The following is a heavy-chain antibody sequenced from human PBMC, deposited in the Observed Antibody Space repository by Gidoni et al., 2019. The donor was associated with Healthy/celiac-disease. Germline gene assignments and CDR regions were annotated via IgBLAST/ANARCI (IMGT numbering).Heavy chain of an antibody. CDR3: AAPGGSGSYGN. CDR1: GFTFTSSA. D-gene: IGHD3-10*01. Sequence: QMQLVQSGPEVKKPGTSVKVSCKASGFTFTSSAVQWVRQARGQRLEWIGWIVVGSGNTNYAQKFQERVTITRDMSTSTAYMELSSLRSEDTAVYYCAAPGGSGSYGNWGQGTLVTVSS. J-gene: IGHJ4*02. CDR2: IVVGSGNT. V-gene: IGHV1-58*01.